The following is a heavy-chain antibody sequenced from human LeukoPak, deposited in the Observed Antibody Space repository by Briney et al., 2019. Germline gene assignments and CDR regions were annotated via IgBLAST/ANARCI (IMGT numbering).Heavy chain of an antibody. Sequence: SETLSLTCTVSGXSISSGGYYWSWIRQPPGKGPEWIGHTHYSGRTYYNPSLRSRLTISADTSKNQFSLRLSSVTAADTAVYYCARTYCSGGTCYGLDYWGQGTLVTVSS. CDR3: ARTYCSGGTCYGLDY. J-gene: IGHJ4*02. CDR1: GXSISSGGYY. D-gene: IGHD2-15*01. V-gene: IGHV4-30-4*08. CDR2: THYSGRT.